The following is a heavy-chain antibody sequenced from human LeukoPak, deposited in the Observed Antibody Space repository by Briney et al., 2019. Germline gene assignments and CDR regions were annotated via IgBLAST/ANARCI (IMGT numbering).Heavy chain of an antibody. Sequence: SETLSLTCTVSGYSISSGYFWGWVRQPPGKGLEWIGNIYHSGSTYYNPSLKSRVTISVDTPKNQFSLKLSSVTAADTAVYYCARTLYSSGWCPFDYWGQGALVTVSS. CDR1: GYSISSGYF. CDR2: IYHSGST. D-gene: IGHD6-19*01. J-gene: IGHJ4*02. CDR3: ARTLYSSGWCPFDY. V-gene: IGHV4-38-2*02.